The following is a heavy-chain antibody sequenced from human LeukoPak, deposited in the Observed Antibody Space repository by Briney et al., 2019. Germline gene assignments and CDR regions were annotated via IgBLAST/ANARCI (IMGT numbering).Heavy chain of an antibody. CDR2: VSSSGST. V-gene: IGHV4-4*07. CDR3: ARVGRRVVEFDY. D-gene: IGHD2-15*01. Sequence: SETLSLTCSVSGDSITYFYWSWIRQAAGKGLEWIGRVSSSGSTDYNASLKSRVTMSVDTSKNQLSLKVISVTAADTAVYYCARVGRRVVEFDYWGQGTLVTVSS. CDR1: GDSITYFY. J-gene: IGHJ4*02.